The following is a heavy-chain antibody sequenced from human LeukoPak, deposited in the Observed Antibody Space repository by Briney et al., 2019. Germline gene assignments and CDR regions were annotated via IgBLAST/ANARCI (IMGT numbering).Heavy chain of an antibody. J-gene: IGHJ4*02. V-gene: IGHV3-53*01. CDR3: ATRYDFWSGYRDY. D-gene: IGHD3-3*01. CDR1: GFTVSSNY. CDR2: IYSGGST. Sequence: PGGSLRLSCAASGFTVSSNYMSWVRQAPGKGLEWVSVIYSGGSTYYADSVKGRFTISRDNSKNTLYLQMNSLRAEDTAVYYCATRYDFWSGYRDYWGQGTLVTVSS.